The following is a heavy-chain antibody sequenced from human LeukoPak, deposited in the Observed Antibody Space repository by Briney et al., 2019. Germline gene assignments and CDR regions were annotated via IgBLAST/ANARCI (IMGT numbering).Heavy chain of an antibody. J-gene: IGHJ4*02. D-gene: IGHD2-15*01. Sequence: GESLRLSCAASGFTFTNYAMTWVRQAPAQGLDWVSLIRGNVGSTYYADSVKGRFTISRDNSKNTLYLQMNSLRAEDTALYYCAKAGGVVAVAYRVYYFDHWGQGTLVTVSS. CDR2: IRGNVGST. CDR3: AKAGGVVAVAYRVYYFDH. V-gene: IGHV3-23*01. CDR1: GFTFTNYA.